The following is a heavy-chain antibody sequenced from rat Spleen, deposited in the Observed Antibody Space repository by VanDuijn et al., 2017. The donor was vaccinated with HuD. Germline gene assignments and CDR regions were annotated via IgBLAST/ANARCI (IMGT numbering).Heavy chain of an antibody. CDR3: ARGEVQLDY. CDR2: ISSGAGNT. V-gene: IGHV5S13*01. CDR1: GFTFRNYG. D-gene: IGHD1-5*01. Sequence: EVQLVESGGGLVQPGSSLKLSCAASGFTFRNYGMAWVRQAPTKDLEWVASISSGAGNTYYRDSVKGRFPISRDNAKSTLYLQMDSLRSEDTATYYCARGEVQLDYWGQGVMVTVSS. J-gene: IGHJ2*01.